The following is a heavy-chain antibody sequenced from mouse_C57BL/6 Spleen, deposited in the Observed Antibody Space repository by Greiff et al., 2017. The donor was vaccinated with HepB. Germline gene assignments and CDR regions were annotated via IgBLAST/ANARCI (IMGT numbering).Heavy chain of an antibody. J-gene: IGHJ2*01. CDR1: GFNIKDYY. D-gene: IGHD1-1*01. Sequence: EVQLQQSGAELVRPGASVKLSCTASGFNIKDYYMHWVKQRPEQGLEWIGRIDPEDGDTEYAPKFQGKATMTADTSSNTAYLQLSSLTSEDTAVYYCTFYYYGSSYVYFDYWGQGTTLTVSS. V-gene: IGHV14-1*01. CDR3: TFYYYGSSYVYFDY. CDR2: IDPEDGDT.